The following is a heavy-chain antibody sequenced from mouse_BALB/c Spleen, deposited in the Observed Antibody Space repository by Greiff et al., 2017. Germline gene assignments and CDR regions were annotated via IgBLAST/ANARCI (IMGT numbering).Heavy chain of an antibody. J-gene: IGHJ4*01. CDR3: AREDWYAMDY. Sequence: ESGPGLVKPSQSLSLTCSVTGYSITSGYYWNWIRQFPGNKLEWMGYISYDGSNNYNPSLKNRISITRDTSKNQFFLKLNSVTTEDTATYYCAREDWYAMDYWGQGTSVTVSS. CDR2: ISYDGSN. V-gene: IGHV3-6*02. D-gene: IGHD4-1*01. CDR1: GYSITSGYY.